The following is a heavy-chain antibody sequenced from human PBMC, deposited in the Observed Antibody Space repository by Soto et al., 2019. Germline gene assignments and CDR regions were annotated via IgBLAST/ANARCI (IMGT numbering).Heavy chain of an antibody. D-gene: IGHD2-2*01. Sequence: EVQLVESGGGLVQPGGSLRLSCAASGFTFSNYEMNWVRQAPGKGLEWVAYITSGGSPMYYADSVKGRFTISRDNVRNSLFLQMNSLRAEDTAVYYGARLHCTSTNCSDNYYYGMDVWGPGTTVTVSS. CDR3: ARLHCTSTNCSDNYYYGMDV. J-gene: IGHJ6*02. CDR2: ITSGGSPM. CDR1: GFTFSNYE. V-gene: IGHV3-48*03.